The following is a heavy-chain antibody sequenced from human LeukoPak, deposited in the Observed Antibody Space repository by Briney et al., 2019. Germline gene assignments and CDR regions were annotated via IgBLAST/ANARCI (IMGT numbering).Heavy chain of an antibody. CDR3: AGGRGDYYDSSGLSM. J-gene: IGHJ4*02. CDR1: GFTFSDYY. Sequence: GGSLRLSCAASGFTFSDYYMSWIRQAPGKGLEWVSYISSSGSTIYYADSVKGRFTISRDNAKNSLYLQMNSLRVEDTAVYYCAGGRGDYYDSSGLSMWGQGTLVTVSS. V-gene: IGHV3-11*01. CDR2: ISSSGSTI. D-gene: IGHD3-22*01.